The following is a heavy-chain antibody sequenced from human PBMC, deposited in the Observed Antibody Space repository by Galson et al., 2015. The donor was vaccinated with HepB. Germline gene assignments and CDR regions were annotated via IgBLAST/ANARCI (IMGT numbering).Heavy chain of an antibody. V-gene: IGHV3-7*03. J-gene: IGHJ4*02. Sequence: SLRLSCAASGFTFSTYWMNWVRQAPGKGLEWVAIIKQDGSAIHYMDSVRGRFTISRANAKNSLYLQMNSLRAEDTAVYYCAGGSGYLIDDWGQGTVVTVSS. CDR3: AGGSGYLIDD. CDR2: IKQDGSAI. CDR1: GFTFSTYW. D-gene: IGHD2-2*03.